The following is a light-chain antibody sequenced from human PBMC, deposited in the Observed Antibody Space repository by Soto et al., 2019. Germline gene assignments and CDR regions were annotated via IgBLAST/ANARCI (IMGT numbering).Light chain of an antibody. CDR3: QQNNRYSWT. J-gene: IGKJ1*01. CDR2: AAS. Sequence: IKMTQSPSSLSASVGARVTITCRASQGIINYLAWYQQKPGKAPKLLIYAASTLQSGVTSRFSGSGSETEFTLTISSLQNDDIGTYYCQQNNRYSWTFGQGTKVDIK. V-gene: IGKV1-27*01. CDR1: QGIINY.